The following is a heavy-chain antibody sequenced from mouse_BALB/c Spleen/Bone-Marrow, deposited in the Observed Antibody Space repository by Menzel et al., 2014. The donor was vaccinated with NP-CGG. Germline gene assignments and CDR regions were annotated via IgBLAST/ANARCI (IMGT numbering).Heavy chain of an antibody. J-gene: IGHJ3*01. CDR2: INPGSSTI. CDR3: ARMHYYGYVAY. D-gene: IGHD1-2*01. Sequence: EVQVVESGGGLVQPGGSLKLSCAASGFDFSRYWMSWVRQAPGKGLEWIGEINPGSSTINYTPSLKDKFIISRDNAKNTLYLQMSKVRSEDTALYYCARMHYYGYVAYWGQGTLVTVSA. V-gene: IGHV4-1*02. CDR1: GFDFSRYW.